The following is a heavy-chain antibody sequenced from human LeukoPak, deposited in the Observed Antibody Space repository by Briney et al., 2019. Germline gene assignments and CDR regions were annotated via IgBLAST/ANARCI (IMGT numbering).Heavy chain of an antibody. CDR3: ARVYLRRDGYTGGY. CDR2: MNPNSGNT. CDR1: GYTFTSYG. J-gene: IGHJ4*02. V-gene: IGHV1-8*02. Sequence: ASVKVSCKASGYTFTSYGINWVRQATGQGLEWMGWMNPNSGNTGYAQKFQGRVTMTRNTSISTAYMELSSLRSEDTAVYYCARVYLRRDGYTGGYWGQRTLVTVSS. D-gene: IGHD5-24*01.